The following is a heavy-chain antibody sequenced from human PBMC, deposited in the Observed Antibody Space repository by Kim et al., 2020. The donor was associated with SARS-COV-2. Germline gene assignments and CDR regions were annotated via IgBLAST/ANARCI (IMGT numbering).Heavy chain of an antibody. J-gene: IGHJ4*02. Sequence: SETLSLTCTVSGGSISSYYWSWIRQPPGKGLEWIGYIYYSGSTNYNPSLKSRVTISVDTSKNQFSLKLSSVTAADTAVYYCARVVRRFGEFRNIDYWGQGTLVTVSS. V-gene: IGHV4-59*13. CDR2: IYYSGST. CDR1: GGSISSYY. D-gene: IGHD3-10*01. CDR3: ARVVRRFGEFRNIDY.